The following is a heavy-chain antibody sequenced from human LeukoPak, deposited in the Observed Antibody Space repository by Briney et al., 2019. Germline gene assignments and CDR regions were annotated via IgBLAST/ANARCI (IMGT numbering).Heavy chain of an antibody. J-gene: IGHJ6*03. CDR2: ISYDGSNK. V-gene: IGHV3-30*03. CDR1: GFTFSSYG. D-gene: IGHD6-13*01. CDR3: ARVKQQLVRLLGRDTTYYYYYYLDV. Sequence: GRSLRLSCAASGFTFSSYGMHWVRQAPGKGLEWVAVISYDGSNKYYADSVKGRFTTSRDNSKNTLYLQMNSLRAEDMAVYYCARVKQQLVRLLGRDTTYYYYYYLDVWGKGTTVTVSS.